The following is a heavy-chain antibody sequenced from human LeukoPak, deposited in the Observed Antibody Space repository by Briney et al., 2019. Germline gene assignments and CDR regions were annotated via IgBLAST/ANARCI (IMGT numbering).Heavy chain of an antibody. J-gene: IGHJ4*02. Sequence: GGSLRLSCAASGFTFSSYGMHWVRQAPGKGLEWVAVISYDGSNKYYADSVKGRFTISRDNSKNTLYLQMNSLRAEDTAVYYCAKDSGPYCGGDCREAFDYWGQGTLVTVPS. D-gene: IGHD2-21*02. CDR2: ISYDGSNK. CDR3: AKDSGPYCGGDCREAFDY. CDR1: GFTFSSYG. V-gene: IGHV3-30*18.